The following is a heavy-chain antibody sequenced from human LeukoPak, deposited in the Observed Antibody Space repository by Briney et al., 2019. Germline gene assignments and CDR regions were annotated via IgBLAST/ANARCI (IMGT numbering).Heavy chain of an antibody. D-gene: IGHD3-9*01. Sequence: TSETLSLTCTVSGGSVSSGSYYWSWIRQPPGKGLEWIGYIYYSGSTNYNPSLKSRVTISVDTSKNQFSLKLTSVTAADTAIYYCARDTYYDVLTDYWYDVFDIWGPGTMITVSS. CDR2: IYYSGST. CDR1: GGSVSSGSYY. V-gene: IGHV4-61*01. J-gene: IGHJ3*02. CDR3: ARDTYYDVLTDYWYDVFDI.